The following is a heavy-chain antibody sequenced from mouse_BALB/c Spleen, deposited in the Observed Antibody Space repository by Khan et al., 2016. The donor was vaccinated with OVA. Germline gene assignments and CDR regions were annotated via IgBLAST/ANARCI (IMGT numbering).Heavy chain of an antibody. D-gene: IGHD1-3*01. CDR1: GFSLTSSG. Sequence: VQLKQSGPGLVAPSQSLSITCTVSGFSLTSSGVHWVRQPPGKGLEWMGVIWAGGSTNSNSALMSRLSISKDNSKSQVFLKMNSRQTEDTAMYYCARLEDIWGQGTTLTVSS. V-gene: IGHV2-9*02. CDR3: ARLEDI. CDR2: IWAGGST. J-gene: IGHJ2*01.